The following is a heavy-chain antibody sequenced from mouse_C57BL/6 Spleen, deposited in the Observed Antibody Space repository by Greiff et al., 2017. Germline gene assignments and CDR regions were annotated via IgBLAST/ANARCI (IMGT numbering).Heavy chain of an antibody. V-gene: IGHV1-64*01. CDR2: IHPNSGST. D-gene: IGHD1-1*01. J-gene: IGHJ2*01. CDR3: ATSYYYGRGGY. Sequence: QVQLQQPGAELVKPGASVKLSCKASGYTFTSYWMHWVKQRPGQGLEWIGMIHPNSGSTNYNEKFKSKATLTVDKSSSTAYMQLSSLTSEDSAVYYSATSYYYGRGGYWGEGTTLTVSS. CDR1: GYTFTSYW.